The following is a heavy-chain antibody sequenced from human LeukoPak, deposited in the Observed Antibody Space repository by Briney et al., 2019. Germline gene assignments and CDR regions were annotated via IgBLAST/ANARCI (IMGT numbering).Heavy chain of an antibody. CDR1: GFTFSSYG. V-gene: IGHV3-30*02. CDR3: AKVLGSLRTNDAFDI. J-gene: IGHJ3*02. D-gene: IGHD1-14*01. Sequence: PGGSLRLSCVASGFTFSSYGVHWVRQAPGKGLEWVVFIRYDGSKQYDADSVKGRFTISRDNSKNTLYLQMNSLRPEDTAVYYCAKVLGSLRTNDAFDIWGQGTVVTVSS. CDR2: IRYDGSKQ.